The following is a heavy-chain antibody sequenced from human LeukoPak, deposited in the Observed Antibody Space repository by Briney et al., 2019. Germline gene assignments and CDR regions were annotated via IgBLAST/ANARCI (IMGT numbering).Heavy chain of an antibody. D-gene: IGHD1-1*01. V-gene: IGHV3-49*03. CDR2: IRSKAYGETA. CDR3: TRDRGAYNLYDY. CDR1: GFTFGDYA. J-gene: IGHJ4*02. Sequence: GGSLRLSCTASGFTFGDYAMSWIRQAPGKGLEWVGFIRSKAYGETADYAASVKGRFTISGDDSKAIAYLQMNSLKTEDTAVYHCTRDRGAYNLYDYWGQGTLVTVSS.